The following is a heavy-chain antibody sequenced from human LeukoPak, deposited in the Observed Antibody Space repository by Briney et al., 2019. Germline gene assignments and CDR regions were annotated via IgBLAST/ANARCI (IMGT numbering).Heavy chain of an antibody. D-gene: IGHD6-19*01. CDR3: ARGPRIAVAGPSYFDY. CDR2: IIPIFGTA. V-gene: IGHV1-69*06. J-gene: IGHJ4*02. Sequence: SVKVSCKASGGTFISYAISWVRQAPGQGPEWMGGIIPIFGTANYAQKFQGRVTITADKSTSTAYMELSSLRSEDTAVYYCARGPRIAVAGPSYFDYWGQGTLVTVSS. CDR1: GGTFISYA.